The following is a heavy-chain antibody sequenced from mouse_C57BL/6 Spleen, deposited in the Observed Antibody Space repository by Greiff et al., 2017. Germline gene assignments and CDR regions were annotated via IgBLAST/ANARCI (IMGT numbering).Heavy chain of an antibody. Sequence: QVQLQQSGTELVKPGASVKLSCKASGYTFTSYWMHWVKQRPGQGLEWIGNINPSNGGTNYNEKFKSKATLTVDKSSSTAYMQLSSLTSEDSAVYYCARSHITTVVATRYFDVWGTGTTVTVSS. V-gene: IGHV1-53*01. CDR3: ARSHITTVVATRYFDV. D-gene: IGHD1-1*01. CDR2: INPSNGGT. CDR1: GYTFTSYW. J-gene: IGHJ1*03.